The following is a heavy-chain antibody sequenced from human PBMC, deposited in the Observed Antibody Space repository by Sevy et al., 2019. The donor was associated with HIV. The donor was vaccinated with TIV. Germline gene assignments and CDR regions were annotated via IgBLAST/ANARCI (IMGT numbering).Heavy chain of an antibody. J-gene: IGHJ4*02. CDR3: ARDLPPSATTVAHFDC. V-gene: IGHV3-7*01. D-gene: IGHD4-17*01. CDR2: IKQDMSEK. Sequence: GGSLRLSCAASGFTFSSYWMTWVRQAPGKGLEWVANIKQDMSEKYYADSVKGRFTISRDNARNSLYLQMNSLRAEDTAVYYCARDLPPSATTVAHFDCWGQGTLVTVSS. CDR1: GFTFSSYW.